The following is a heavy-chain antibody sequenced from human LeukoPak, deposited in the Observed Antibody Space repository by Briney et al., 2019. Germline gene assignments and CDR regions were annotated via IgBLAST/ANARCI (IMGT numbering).Heavy chain of an antibody. Sequence: GGSLRLSCAASGFTFSSNSMNWVRQAPGKGLEWVSYISSSSRAIYYADSVRGRFTISRDNSKNTLYLEMNSLRAEDTAVYYCAKDLGSTWYPNFDSWGQGTLVSVSS. D-gene: IGHD6-13*01. CDR2: ISSSSRAI. J-gene: IGHJ4*02. CDR3: AKDLGSTWYPNFDS. V-gene: IGHV3-48*01. CDR1: GFTFSSNS.